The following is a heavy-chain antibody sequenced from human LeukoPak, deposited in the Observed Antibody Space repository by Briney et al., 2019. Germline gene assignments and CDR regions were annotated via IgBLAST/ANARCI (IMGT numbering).Heavy chain of an antibody. CDR2: INPNSGGT. CDR1: GYTFTGYY. V-gene: IGHV1-2*02. CDR3: ASLGYGYSSSWYWDY. J-gene: IGHJ4*02. Sequence: GASVKVSCKASGYTFTGYYMHWVRQAPGQGLEWMGWINPNSGGTNYAQKFQGRVTMTRDTSISTAYMELSRLRSDDTAVYYCASLGYGYSSSWYWDYWGQGTLVTVSS. D-gene: IGHD6-13*01.